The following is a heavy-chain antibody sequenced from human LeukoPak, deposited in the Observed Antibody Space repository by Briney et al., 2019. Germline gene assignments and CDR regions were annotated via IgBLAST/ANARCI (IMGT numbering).Heavy chain of an antibody. J-gene: IGHJ4*02. CDR1: GFTFSGSA. Sequence: PGGSLRLSCAASGFTFSGSAMHWIRQASGKGLEWVGRIRSKANSYATAYAASVKGRFTISRDDSKNTAYLQMISLKTEDTAVYYCTRVRPSSSSSYYFDYWGQGTLVTVSS. CDR3: TRVRPSSSSSYYFDY. CDR2: IRSKANSYAT. D-gene: IGHD6-6*01. V-gene: IGHV3-73*01.